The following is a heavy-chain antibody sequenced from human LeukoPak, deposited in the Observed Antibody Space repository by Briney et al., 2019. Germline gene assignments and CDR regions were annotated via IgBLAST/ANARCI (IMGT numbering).Heavy chain of an antibody. Sequence: PSETLSLTCTVSGDSLSTYHWSWVRQPPGKGLEWIGYIYNGWNTKYNPSLESRVTISLDTSKNQFSLKLTSVTAADTAVYYCARDRRHSYGAYFDPWGQGIRVTVST. J-gene: IGHJ5*02. CDR1: GDSLSTYH. D-gene: IGHD5-18*01. V-gene: IGHV4-59*01. CDR3: ARDRRHSYGAYFDP. CDR2: IYNGWNT.